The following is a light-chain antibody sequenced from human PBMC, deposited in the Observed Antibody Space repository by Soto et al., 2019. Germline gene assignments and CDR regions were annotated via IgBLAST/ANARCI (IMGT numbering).Light chain of an antibody. CDR1: RRVAGN. CDR2: GAS. J-gene: IGKJ4*01. CDR3: QQYDNGLT. Sequence: EIVMTQSPATLSVSPGERATLSCRASRRVAGNLAWYLQKPGQAPRLLIYGASTRATGIPARFSGSGSGTEFTLTVRSLQSDDFAVDYWQQYDNGLTFGGGTKVEIK. V-gene: IGKV3-15*01.